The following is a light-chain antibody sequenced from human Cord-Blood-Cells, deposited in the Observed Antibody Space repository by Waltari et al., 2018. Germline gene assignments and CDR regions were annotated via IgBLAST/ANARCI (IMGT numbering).Light chain of an antibody. CDR2: DAA. V-gene: IGKV3-11*01. Sequence: EIVLTQSPTTLSLSPGARATLSCRASQSVSSYLAWYQRKPGQAPRLLIYDAANRATCIPSRCRGCRFQTDFTLTISSLEARDGTVYYWQQRSNCHRDSLGQGTKLEIK. J-gene: IGKJ2*03. CDR1: QSVSSY. CDR3: QQRSNCHRDS.